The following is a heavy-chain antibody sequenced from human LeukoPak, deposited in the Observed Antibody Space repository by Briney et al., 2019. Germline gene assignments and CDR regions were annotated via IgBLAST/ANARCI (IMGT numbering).Heavy chain of an antibody. Sequence: GGSLRLSCAASGFTFSSYSMNWVRQAPGKGLEWVSSISSSSSSYIYYADSVKGRFTTSRDNAKNSLYLQMNSLRAEDTAVYYCARGNYYDSSGYFPFNYWGQGTLVTVSS. V-gene: IGHV3-21*01. CDR2: ISSSSSSYI. D-gene: IGHD3-22*01. J-gene: IGHJ4*02. CDR1: GFTFSSYS. CDR3: ARGNYYDSSGYFPFNY.